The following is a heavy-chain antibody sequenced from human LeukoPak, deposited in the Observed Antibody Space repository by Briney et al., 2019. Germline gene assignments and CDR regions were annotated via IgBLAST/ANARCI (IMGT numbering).Heavy chain of an antibody. CDR1: GDSISSYY. CDR2: IYYSGST. Sequence: PSETLSLTCTVSGDSISSYYWSWIRQPPGKGLEWIGYIYYSGSTNYNPSLKSRVTISVDTSKNQFSLKLSSVTAADTAVYYCARGSFDWLFPWFDYWGQGTLVTVSS. CDR3: ARGSFDWLFPWFDY. D-gene: IGHD3-9*01. J-gene: IGHJ4*02. V-gene: IGHV4-59*01.